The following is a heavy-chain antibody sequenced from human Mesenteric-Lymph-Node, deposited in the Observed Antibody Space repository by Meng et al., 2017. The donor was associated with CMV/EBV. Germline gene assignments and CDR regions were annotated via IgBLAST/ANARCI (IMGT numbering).Heavy chain of an antibody. D-gene: IGHD1-26*01. Sequence: GESLKISCAASGFTFSTYRMSWVRQAPGKGLEWVSSISSTSTNIDTADSVKGRFSISRDNAENSLYLRMHSLRTEDTAVYYCVRDSFTGEFDYWGQGTLVTVSS. CDR2: ISSTSTNI. J-gene: IGHJ4*02. CDR1: GFTFSTYR. CDR3: VRDSFTGEFDY. V-gene: IGHV3-21*03.